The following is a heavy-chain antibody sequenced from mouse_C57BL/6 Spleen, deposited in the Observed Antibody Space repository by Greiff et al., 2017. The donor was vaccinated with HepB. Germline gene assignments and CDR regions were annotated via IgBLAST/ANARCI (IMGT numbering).Heavy chain of an antibody. CDR2: INPNNGGT. CDR1: GYTFTDYY. D-gene: IGHD2-4*01. CDR3: ASPYDYDVGY. Sequence: VQLQQSGPELVKPGASVKISCKASGYTFTDYYMNWVKQSHGKSLEWIGDINPNNGGTSYNQKFKGKATLTVDKSSSTAYMELRSLTSEDSAVYYCASPYDYDVGYWGQGTTLTVSS. J-gene: IGHJ2*01. V-gene: IGHV1-26*01.